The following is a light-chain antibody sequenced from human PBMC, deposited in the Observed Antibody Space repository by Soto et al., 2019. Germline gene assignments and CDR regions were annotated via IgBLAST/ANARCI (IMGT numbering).Light chain of an antibody. Sequence: QSVLTQPASVSGSPGQSITITCTGSSSVVGYFEYVSWFQQHPDKAPRLIIYEVTNRPSGISNRFSGSKSGDTASLTISGLRAEDEADYYCSSFTATSTYVFGTGTKVTVL. CDR1: SSVVGYFEY. CDR2: EVT. CDR3: SSFTATSTYV. V-gene: IGLV2-14*01. J-gene: IGLJ1*01.